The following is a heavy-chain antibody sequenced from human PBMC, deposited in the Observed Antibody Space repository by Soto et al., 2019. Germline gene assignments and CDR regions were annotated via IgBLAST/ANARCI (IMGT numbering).Heavy chain of an antibody. CDR2: ISWSGRSI. CDR3: AKDMVATTGQFDY. CDR1: GFIFEDYA. D-gene: IGHD5-12*01. J-gene: IGHJ4*02. Sequence: EVQLVESGGGLVQPGRSLRLSCAASGFIFEDYAMHWVRQAPGKGLEWVSGISWSGRSIGYADAVKGRFTISRDNAKNFLYREMSSLRTEDTALYYCAKDMVATTGQFDYWGQGTPVTVSP. V-gene: IGHV3-9*01.